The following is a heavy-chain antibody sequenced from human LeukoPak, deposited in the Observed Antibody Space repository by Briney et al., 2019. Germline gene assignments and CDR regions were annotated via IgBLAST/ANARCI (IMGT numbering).Heavy chain of an antibody. V-gene: IGHV4-30-2*01. J-gene: IGHJ4*02. CDR1: GGSISSGGYS. Sequence: SETLSLTCAVSGGSISSGGYSWSWLRQPPGKGLEWIGYIYHSGSTYYNPSLKSRVTISVDRSKNQFSLKLSSVTAADTAVYYCARGGSSWYDFDYWGQGTLVTVSS. CDR3: ARGGSSWYDFDY. CDR2: IYHSGST. D-gene: IGHD6-13*01.